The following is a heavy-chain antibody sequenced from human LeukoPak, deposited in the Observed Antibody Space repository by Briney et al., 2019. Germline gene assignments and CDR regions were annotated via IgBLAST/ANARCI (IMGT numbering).Heavy chain of an antibody. D-gene: IGHD1-14*01. V-gene: IGHV1-46*01. CDR3: AIRTEDSWWFDP. Sequence: ASVKVSCKASGYSFSTYFIHWVRQGPGQGLEWMGIIHPSVGSTRYAERFQGRVTMTRDTSTRTVYMELSSLRSDDTAVYYCAIRTEDSWWFDPWGQGTQVTVSS. CDR1: GYSFSTYF. CDR2: IHPSVGST. J-gene: IGHJ5*02.